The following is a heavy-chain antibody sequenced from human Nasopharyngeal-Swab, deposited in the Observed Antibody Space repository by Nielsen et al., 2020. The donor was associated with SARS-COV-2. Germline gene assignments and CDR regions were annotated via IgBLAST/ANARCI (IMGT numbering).Heavy chain of an antibody. CDR1: GASSNPYY. CDR3: ARGSTMSGYYGMDV. CDR2: IHHSGST. D-gene: IGHD3-22*01. V-gene: IGHV4-34*01. J-gene: IGHJ6*02. Sequence: SETLSLTCAVYGASSNPYYWRWSRQTPGKGRECIGEIHHSGSTNYNPSLKSRVTISVDTSKTQFSLKLSSVTAADTAVYYCARGSTMSGYYGMDVWGQGTTVTVSS.